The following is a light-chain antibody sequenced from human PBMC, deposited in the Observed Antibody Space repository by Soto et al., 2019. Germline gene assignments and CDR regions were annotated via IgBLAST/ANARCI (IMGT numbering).Light chain of an antibody. CDR1: QSVSSN. V-gene: IGKV3-20*01. J-gene: IGKJ1*01. CDR2: GAF. CDR3: QQYGSSGT. Sequence: IVITQSPVTLSVSPGERVTLSCRASQSVSSNLAWYQQKPGQAPNLLIYGAFNRATGIPDRFSGSGSGTDFTLTISSLEPEDFAVYYCQQYGSSGTFGPGTKVDIK.